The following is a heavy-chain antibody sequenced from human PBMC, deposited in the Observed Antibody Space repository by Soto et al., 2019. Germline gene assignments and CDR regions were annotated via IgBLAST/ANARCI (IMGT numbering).Heavy chain of an antibody. CDR1: GFTFSSYS. J-gene: IGHJ4*02. CDR2: ISSSSSYI. CDR3: ARDPGGVSSGNY. D-gene: IGHD3-16*01. V-gene: IGHV3-21*01. Sequence: GGSLRLSCAASGFTFSSYSMNWVRQAPGKGLEWVSSISSSSSYIYYADSVKGRFTISRDNAKNSLYLQMNSLRAEDTAVYYCARDPGGVSSGNYWGQGTLVTVSS.